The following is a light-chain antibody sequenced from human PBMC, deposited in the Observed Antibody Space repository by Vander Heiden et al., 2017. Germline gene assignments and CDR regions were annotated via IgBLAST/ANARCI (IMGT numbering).Light chain of an antibody. J-gene: IGKJ4*01. CDR2: LGS. CDR1: QSLLNTDGYNY. CDR3: GQSLQTPVT. V-gene: IGKV2-28*01. Sequence: DIVLTQSPLSLAVTPGEPASISCRSSQSLLNTDGYNYLDWFLQRPGQSPQLLIYLGSSLAGGAPHMFSGSGSGTYFTLRISIVEADDVGIYYCGQSLQTPVTFGEGTKVEIK.